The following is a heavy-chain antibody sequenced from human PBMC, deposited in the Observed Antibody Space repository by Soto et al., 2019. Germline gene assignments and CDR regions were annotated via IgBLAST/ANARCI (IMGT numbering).Heavy chain of an antibody. V-gene: IGHV1-3*01. CDR3: ARGFQLEQLSGPFDY. CDR1: GYTFTSYA. Sequence: ASVKVSCKASGYTFTSYAMHWVRQAPGQRLEWMGGINAGNGNTKYSQKFQGRVTITTDESTSTAYMELSSLGSEDTAVYYCARGFQLEQLSGPFDYWGQGTLVTVSS. CDR2: INAGNGNT. J-gene: IGHJ4*02. D-gene: IGHD1-1*01.